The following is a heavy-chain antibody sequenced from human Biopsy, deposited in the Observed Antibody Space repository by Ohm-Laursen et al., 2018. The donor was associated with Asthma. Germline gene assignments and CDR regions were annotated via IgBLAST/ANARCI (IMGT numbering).Heavy chain of an antibody. CDR1: GFTFSNYA. D-gene: IGHD4-23*01. CDR3: ARAYGGSFFSGAFDI. V-gene: IGHV3-23*01. Sequence: SLRLSCAASGFTFSNYAMTWVRQAPGKGLEWVSAISGGGGGTKYADSVKGRFTISRDNSKNTLSLQMNSLRAEDTAVYYCARAYGGSFFSGAFDIWGQGTMVTVSS. CDR2: ISGGGGGT. J-gene: IGHJ3*02.